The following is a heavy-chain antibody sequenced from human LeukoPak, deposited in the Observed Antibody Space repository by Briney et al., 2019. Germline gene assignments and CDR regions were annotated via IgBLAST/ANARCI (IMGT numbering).Heavy chain of an antibody. J-gene: IGHJ4*02. D-gene: IGHD6-13*01. Sequence: GSLRLSCAASGFTFSSYAMSWVRQPPGKGLEWIGEINHSGSTNYNPSLKSRVTISVDTSKNQFSLKLSSVTAADTAVYYCARGVLAAAGGYWGQGTLVTVSS. CDR1: GFTFSSYA. V-gene: IGHV4-34*01. CDR2: INHSGST. CDR3: ARGVLAAAGGY.